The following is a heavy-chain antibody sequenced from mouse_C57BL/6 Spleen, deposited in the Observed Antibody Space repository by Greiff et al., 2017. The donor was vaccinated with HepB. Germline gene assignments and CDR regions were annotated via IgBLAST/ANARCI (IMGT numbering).Heavy chain of an antibody. V-gene: IGHV1-19*01. J-gene: IGHJ4*01. Sequence: DVKLQESGPVLAKPGASVKMSCKASGYTFTDYYMNWVKQSHGKSLEWIGVINPYNGGTSYNQKFKGKATLTVDKSSSTAYMELNSLTSEDSAVYYCARGDYYGSSSYAMDYWGQGTSVTVSS. D-gene: IGHD1-1*01. CDR2: INPYNGGT. CDR3: ARGDYYGSSSYAMDY. CDR1: GYTFTDYY.